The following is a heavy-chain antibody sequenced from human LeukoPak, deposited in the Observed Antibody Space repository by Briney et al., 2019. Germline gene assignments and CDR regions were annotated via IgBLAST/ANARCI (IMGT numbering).Heavy chain of an antibody. D-gene: IGHD3-22*01. V-gene: IGHV3-66*01. Sequence: ETLSLTCAVYGGSFSGYYWSWIRQPPGKGLEWVSVIYSGGSTYYADSVKGRFTISRDNSKNTLYLQMNSLRAEDTAVYYCAASSGGFRDIWGQGTMVTVSS. CDR3: AASSGGFRDI. CDR2: IYSGGST. CDR1: GGSFSGYY. J-gene: IGHJ3*02.